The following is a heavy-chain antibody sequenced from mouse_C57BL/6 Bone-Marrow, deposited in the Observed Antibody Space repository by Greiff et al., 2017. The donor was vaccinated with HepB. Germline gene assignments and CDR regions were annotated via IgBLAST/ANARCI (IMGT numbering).Heavy chain of an antibody. J-gene: IGHJ2*01. CDR3: ARDKRSQLDY. V-gene: IGHV5-4*01. Sequence: EVNVVESGGGLVKPGGSLKLSCAASGFTFSSYAMSWVRQTPEKRLEWVATISDGGSYTYYPDNVKGRFTISRDNAKNNLYLQMSHLKSEDTAMYYCARDKRSQLDYWGQGTTLTVSS. CDR1: GFTFSSYA. CDR2: ISDGGSYT.